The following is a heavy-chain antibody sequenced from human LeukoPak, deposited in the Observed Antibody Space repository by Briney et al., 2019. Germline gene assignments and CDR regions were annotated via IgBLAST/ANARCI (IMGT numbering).Heavy chain of an antibody. CDR1: GYTFTSYG. D-gene: IGHD6-19*01. CDR2: ISAYNGNT. Sequence: GASVKVSCRASGYTFTSYGISWVRQAPGQGLEWMGWISAYNGNTNYARKLQGRVTMTTDTSTSTAYMELRSLRSDDTAVYYCARVDAYSSGWYEDYWGQGTLVTVSS. V-gene: IGHV1-18*01. CDR3: ARVDAYSSGWYEDY. J-gene: IGHJ4*02.